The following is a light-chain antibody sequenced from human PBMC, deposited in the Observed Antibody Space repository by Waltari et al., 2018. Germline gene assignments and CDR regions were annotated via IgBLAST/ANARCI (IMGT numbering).Light chain of an antibody. CDR2: EVS. CDR3: SSYTSSSTYV. V-gene: IGLV2-14*01. J-gene: IGLJ1*01. CDR1: SSNVGGYNY. Sequence: QSSLTHPASVSGSPGQSITISCTRTSSNVGGYNYVSWYQQHPGKDLKLMIYEVSNRPSGVSNRFSGSKSGNTASLTISGLRAEDEADYYCSSYTSSSTYVFGTGTKVTVL.